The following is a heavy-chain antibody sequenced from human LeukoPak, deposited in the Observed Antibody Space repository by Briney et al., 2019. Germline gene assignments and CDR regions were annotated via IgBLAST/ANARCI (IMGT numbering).Heavy chain of an antibody. J-gene: IGHJ4*02. CDR2: INPSGGST. CDR1: GYTSTSYY. CDR3: ARDLGIVVVVAATPGVDY. V-gene: IGHV1-46*01. D-gene: IGHD2-15*01. Sequence: ASVKVSCKASGYTSTSYYMHWVRQAPGQGLEWMGIINPSGGSTSYAQKFQGRVTMTRDTSTSTVYMELSSLRSEDTAVYYCARDLGIVVVVAATPGVDYWGQGTLVTVS.